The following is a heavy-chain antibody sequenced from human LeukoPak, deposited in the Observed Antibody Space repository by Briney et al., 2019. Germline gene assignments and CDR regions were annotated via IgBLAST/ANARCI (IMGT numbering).Heavy chain of an antibody. Sequence: SVKVSCKASGGTFSSYAISWVRQAPGQGREWMGGIIPIFGTANYAQKFQGRVTITTDESTSTAYMELSSLRSEDTAVYYCARALRFLEWLGEGYYYMDVWGKGTTVTVSS. D-gene: IGHD3-3*01. V-gene: IGHV1-69*05. CDR3: ARALRFLEWLGEGYYYMDV. CDR2: IIPIFGTA. CDR1: GGTFSSYA. J-gene: IGHJ6*03.